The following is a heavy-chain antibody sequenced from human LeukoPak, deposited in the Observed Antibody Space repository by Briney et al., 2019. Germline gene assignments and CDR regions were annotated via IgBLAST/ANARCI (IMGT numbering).Heavy chain of an antibody. D-gene: IGHD2-2*01. CDR2: ISSNGGST. V-gene: IGHV3-64*01. J-gene: IGHJ3*02. CDR3: ARDSPVVPAAYAFDI. CDR1: GFTFSSYA. Sequence: PGGSLRLSCAASGFTFSSYAMHWVRQAPGKGLEYVSAISSNGGSTYYANSVKGRFTISRDNSKNTLYLQMGSLRAEDTAVYYCARDSPVVPAAYAFDIWGQGTMVTVSS.